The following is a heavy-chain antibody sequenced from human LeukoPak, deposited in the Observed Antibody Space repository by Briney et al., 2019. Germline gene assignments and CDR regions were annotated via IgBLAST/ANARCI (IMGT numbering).Heavy chain of an antibody. Sequence: PSGSVKVSCKASGYTFTGYYMHWVRQAPGQGLEWMGWINPNSGGTNYAQKFQGRVTMTRDTSISTAYMELSRLRSDDTAVYYCARDNWSRVSYYYYYYMDVWGKGTTVTVSS. CDR2: INPNSGGT. CDR3: ARDNWSRVSYYYYYYMDV. J-gene: IGHJ6*03. V-gene: IGHV1-2*02. CDR1: GYTFTGYY. D-gene: IGHD1-20*01.